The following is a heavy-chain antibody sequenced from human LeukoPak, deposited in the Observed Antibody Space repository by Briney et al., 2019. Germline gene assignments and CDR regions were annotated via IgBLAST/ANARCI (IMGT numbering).Heavy chain of an antibody. CDR2: IYTSGST. Sequence: PSETLSLTCTVSGGSISSYYWSWIRQPPGKGLEWIGRIYTSGSTNYNPSLKSRVTMSVDTSKNQFSLKLSSVTAADTSVYYCARDWSEYSSSHTFDPWGQGTLVTVSS. J-gene: IGHJ5*02. CDR3: ARDWSEYSSSHTFDP. V-gene: IGHV4-4*07. D-gene: IGHD6-6*01. CDR1: GGSISSYY.